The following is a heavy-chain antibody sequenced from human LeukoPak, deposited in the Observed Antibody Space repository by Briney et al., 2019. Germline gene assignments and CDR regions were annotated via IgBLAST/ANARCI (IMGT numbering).Heavy chain of an antibody. Sequence: SVKVSCKASGGTFSSYAISWVRQAPGQGLEWMGGIIPIFGTANYAQKFQGRVTITAGESTSTAYMELSSLRSEDTAVYYCARVTGTGDSSGYYYWGQGTLVTVSS. CDR1: GGTFSSYA. CDR3: ARVTGTGDSSGYYY. V-gene: IGHV1-69*13. D-gene: IGHD3-22*01. CDR2: IIPIFGTA. J-gene: IGHJ4*02.